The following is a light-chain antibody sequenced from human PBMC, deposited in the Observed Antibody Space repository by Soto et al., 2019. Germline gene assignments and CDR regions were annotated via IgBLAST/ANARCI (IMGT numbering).Light chain of an antibody. Sequence: EIVMTQSPATLSVSPGERATLSCRASQSVSSNLAWYQQKPGQAPRHLIYRASTRATGIPARFSGSGSGTAFTPTITSLQSEDFAVYYCQHYHNWPPWTFGQGTKVEIK. V-gene: IGKV3-15*01. CDR2: RAS. CDR1: QSVSSN. J-gene: IGKJ1*01. CDR3: QHYHNWPPWT.